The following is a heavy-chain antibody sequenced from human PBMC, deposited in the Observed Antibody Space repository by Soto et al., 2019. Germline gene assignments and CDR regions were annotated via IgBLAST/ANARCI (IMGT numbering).Heavy chain of an antibody. CDR2: ITGSGDKT. J-gene: IGHJ4*02. D-gene: IGHD2-2*01. Sequence: PGGSLRLSCAAFGFSLKNYAMTWVRQAPGKGLEWVSGITGSGDKTYYADSVKGRFIISRDNSENTLYLQMNSLRAEDTALYYCARDCSSSSCSVWRYWGQGTQVTVSS. CDR3: ARDCSSSSCSVWRY. CDR1: GFSLKNYA. V-gene: IGHV3-23*01.